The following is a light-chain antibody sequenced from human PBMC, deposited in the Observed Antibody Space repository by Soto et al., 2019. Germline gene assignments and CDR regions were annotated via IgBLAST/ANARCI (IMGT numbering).Light chain of an antibody. Sequence: DIQMTQFPSSLSACVGDRVTITCRASQTSATYINRYQQKSGSAPRLLIYEASGLQSVVPSRFSGSGSGTHFVLTISNFQPEDSATYFCQQTYTNTQTFGQGTKV. J-gene: IGKJ1*01. CDR1: QTSATY. CDR2: EAS. CDR3: QQTYTNTQT. V-gene: IGKV1-39*01.